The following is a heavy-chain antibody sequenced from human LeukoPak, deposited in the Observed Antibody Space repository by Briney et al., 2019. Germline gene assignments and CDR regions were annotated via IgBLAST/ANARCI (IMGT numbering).Heavy chain of an antibody. V-gene: IGHV4-61*02. CDR1: GGSISSGSYY. CDR3: ASDGGAFDI. J-gene: IGHJ3*02. Sequence: SETLSLTCTVSGGSISSGSYYWSWIRQPAGKGLEWIGRIYTSGSTNYNPSLKSRVTISVDTSKNQFSLKLSSVTAADTAVYYCASDGGAFDIWGQGTMVTVSS. CDR2: IYTSGST.